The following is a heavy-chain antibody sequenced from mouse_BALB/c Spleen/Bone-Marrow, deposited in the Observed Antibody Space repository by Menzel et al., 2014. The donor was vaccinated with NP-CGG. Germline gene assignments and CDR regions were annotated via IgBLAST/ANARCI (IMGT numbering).Heavy chain of an antibody. D-gene: IGHD2-4*01. Sequence: EVQRVESGGGLVRPGGSLRLSCATSGFTFTDYYMSWARQPPGKALEGLGFIRNKANGYTTEYSASVKGRFTISRDNSQSILYLQMNTLRAEDSATYYCARDRGLTYFDYWGQGTTLTVSS. CDR1: GFTFTDYY. CDR2: IRNKANGYTT. V-gene: IGHV7-3*02. J-gene: IGHJ2*01. CDR3: ARDRGLTYFDY.